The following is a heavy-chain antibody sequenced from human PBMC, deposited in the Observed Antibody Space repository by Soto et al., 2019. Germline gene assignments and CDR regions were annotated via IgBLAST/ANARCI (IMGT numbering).Heavy chain of an antibody. CDR1: GGSISSYY. V-gene: IGHV4-59*01. Sequence: SETLSLTCTVSGGSISSYYWSWIRQPPGKGLEWIGYIYYSGSTNYNPSLKSRVTISVDTSKNQFSLKLSSVTAADTAVYYCARDISQEAAANWFDPWGQGTLVTVS. CDR2: IYYSGST. CDR3: ARDISQEAAANWFDP. D-gene: IGHD2-15*01. J-gene: IGHJ5*02.